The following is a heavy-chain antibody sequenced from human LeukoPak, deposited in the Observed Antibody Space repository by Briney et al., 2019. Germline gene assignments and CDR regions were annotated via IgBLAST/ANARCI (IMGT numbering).Heavy chain of an antibody. CDR3: AKAWGITMIVVVIHEWDY. Sequence: GGSLRLSCAVSGFIFSNYAMNWVRQAPGKGLEWVSAISGSGGSTYYADSVKGRFTISRDNSKNTLYLQMNSLRAEDTAVYYCAKAWGITMIVVVIHEWDYWGQGTLVTVSS. D-gene: IGHD3-22*01. CDR2: ISGSGGST. J-gene: IGHJ4*02. V-gene: IGHV3-23*01. CDR1: GFIFSNYA.